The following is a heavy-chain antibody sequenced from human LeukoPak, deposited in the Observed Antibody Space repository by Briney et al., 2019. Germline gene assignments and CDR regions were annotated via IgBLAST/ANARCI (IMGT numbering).Heavy chain of an antibody. Sequence: GGSLRLSCAASGFTFSDYYMSWIRQAPGKGLEWVSYISSSSSLIYYADSVKGRFTISRDNARNSLYLQMNSLRAEDTAVDYCARDWGTAAARTSLFDYWGQGTLVTVSS. J-gene: IGHJ4*02. CDR1: GFTFSDYY. V-gene: IGHV3-11*01. D-gene: IGHD6-13*01. CDR3: ARDWGTAAARTSLFDY. CDR2: ISSSSSLI.